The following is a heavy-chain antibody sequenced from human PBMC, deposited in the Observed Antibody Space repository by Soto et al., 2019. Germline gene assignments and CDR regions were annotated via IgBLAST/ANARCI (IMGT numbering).Heavy chain of an antibody. V-gene: IGHV3-49*04. Sequence: PGGSLRLSCTASGLTFGDYAMSWVRQAPGKGLEWVGFIRSKAYGGTTEYAASVKGRFTISRDDSKSIAYLQMNSLKTEDTAVYYCTRAVEAGYYYYYGMDVWGQGTTVTVSS. CDR1: GLTFGDYA. CDR2: IRSKAYGGTT. CDR3: TRAVEAGYYYYYGMDV. D-gene: IGHD2-21*01. J-gene: IGHJ6*02.